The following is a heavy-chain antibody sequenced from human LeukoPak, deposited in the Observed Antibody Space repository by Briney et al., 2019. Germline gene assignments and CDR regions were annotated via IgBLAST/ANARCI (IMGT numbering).Heavy chain of an antibody. Sequence: GGSLRLSCAASGFTFNNAWMSWVRQAPGKGLEWVANINQDRREENYVDSVKGRFTISRDNAKNSLYLQMNSLRAEDTAVYYCARNCSSTSCYRDAFDIWGQGTMVTVSS. CDR2: INQDRREE. D-gene: IGHD2-2*01. V-gene: IGHV3-7*01. J-gene: IGHJ3*02. CDR3: ARNCSSTSCYRDAFDI. CDR1: GFTFNNAW.